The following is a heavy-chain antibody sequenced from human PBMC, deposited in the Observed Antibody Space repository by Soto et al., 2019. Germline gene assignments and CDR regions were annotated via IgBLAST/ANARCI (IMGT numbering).Heavy chain of an antibody. CDR3: AREGVVAASD. D-gene: IGHD2-15*01. Sequence: EVQLVESGGGLVQPGGSLRLSCAASGFTVSSNYRSWVRQAPGKGLGWVSVIYSGGSTNYADPVKGRFTISRDNSKNTLYLQMNSLRAEDTAVYYCAREGVVAASDWGQGTLVTVSS. CDR2: IYSGGST. CDR1: GFTVSSNY. J-gene: IGHJ4*02. V-gene: IGHV3-66*01.